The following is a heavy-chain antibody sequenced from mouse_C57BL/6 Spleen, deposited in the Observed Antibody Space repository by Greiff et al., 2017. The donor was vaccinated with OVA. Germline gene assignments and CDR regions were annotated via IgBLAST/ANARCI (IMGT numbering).Heavy chain of an antibody. J-gene: IGHJ3*01. CDR1: GFTFSDYG. V-gene: IGHV5-17*01. CDR2: ISSGSSTI. D-gene: IGHD2-1*01. CDR3: ARPGGNPWFAY. Sequence: EVKLQESGGGLVKPGGSLKLSCAASGFTFSDYGMHWVRQAPEKGLEWVAYISSGSSTIYYADTVKGRFTISRDNAKNTLFLQMTSLRSEDTAMYYCARPGGNPWFAYWGQGTLVTVSA.